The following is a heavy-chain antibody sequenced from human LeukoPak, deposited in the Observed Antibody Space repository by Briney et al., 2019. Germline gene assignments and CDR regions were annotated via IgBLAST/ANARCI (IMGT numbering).Heavy chain of an antibody. CDR2: ISGSGGST. Sequence: PGGSLRLSCAASGFTFSSYAMSWVRQAPGKGLEWVSAISGSGGSTYYADSVKGRFTISRDNSKNTLYLQMNSLRAEDTAVYYCAKDPPFGSAVEADAFDIWGQGTMVTVSS. V-gene: IGHV3-23*01. J-gene: IGHJ3*02. D-gene: IGHD6-19*01. CDR3: AKDPPFGSAVEADAFDI. CDR1: GFTFSSYA.